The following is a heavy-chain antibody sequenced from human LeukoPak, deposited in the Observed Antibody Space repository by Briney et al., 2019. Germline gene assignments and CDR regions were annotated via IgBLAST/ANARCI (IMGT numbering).Heavy chain of an antibody. V-gene: IGHV4-34*01. CDR1: GGSFSGYY. CDR2: INYSGST. CDR3: ARAPGYSSSSGGLDP. D-gene: IGHD6-6*01. Sequence: PSETLSLTCAVYGGSFSGYYWSWIRQPPGKGLEWIGEINYSGSTNYNPSLKSRVTISVDTSKNQFSLKLSSVTAADTAVYYCARAPGYSSSSGGLDPWGQGTLVTVSS. J-gene: IGHJ5*02.